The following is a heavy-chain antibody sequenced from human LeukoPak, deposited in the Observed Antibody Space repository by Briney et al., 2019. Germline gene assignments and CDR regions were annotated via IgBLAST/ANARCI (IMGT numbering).Heavy chain of an antibody. CDR1: GFTFSSYA. Sequence: AGGSLRLSCAASGFTFSSYAMSWVRQAPGKGLEWVSAISGSGGSTYYADSVKGRFTISRDNSKNTLYLQMNSLRAEDTAVYYCAGVLRYSYGMDVWGKGTTVTVSS. V-gene: IGHV3-23*01. J-gene: IGHJ6*04. CDR3: AGVLRYSYGMDV. CDR2: ISGSGGST. D-gene: IGHD3-9*01.